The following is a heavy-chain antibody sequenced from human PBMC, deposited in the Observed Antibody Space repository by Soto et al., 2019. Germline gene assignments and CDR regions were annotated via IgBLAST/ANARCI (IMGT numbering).Heavy chain of an antibody. CDR3: ARGDIGTYYGSGSPPGY. J-gene: IGHJ4*02. Sequence: ASVKVSCKASGYTFTSYGISWVRQAPGQGLEWMGWISAYNGNTNYAQKLQGRVTMTTDTSTSTAYMELRSLRSDDTAVYYCARGDIGTYYGSGSPPGYLGQGTLVTFCS. V-gene: IGHV1-18*01. D-gene: IGHD3-10*01. CDR2: ISAYNGNT. CDR1: GYTFTSYG.